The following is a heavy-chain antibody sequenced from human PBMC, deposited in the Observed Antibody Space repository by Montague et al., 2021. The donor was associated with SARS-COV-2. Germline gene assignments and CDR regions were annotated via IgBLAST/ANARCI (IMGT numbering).Heavy chain of an antibody. D-gene: IGHD6-13*01. Sequence: SETLSLTCTVSGDSISYFYWSWIRQPAGKGLEWIGRVSASGSTNYNPSLNSRVTMSVDTSKKQFSLRLSPVTAADTAGYYCARDVVAAPGTFDYWGQGTLVTVSS. CDR2: VSASGST. V-gene: IGHV4-4*07. J-gene: IGHJ4*02. CDR3: ARDVVAAPGTFDY. CDR1: GDSISYFY.